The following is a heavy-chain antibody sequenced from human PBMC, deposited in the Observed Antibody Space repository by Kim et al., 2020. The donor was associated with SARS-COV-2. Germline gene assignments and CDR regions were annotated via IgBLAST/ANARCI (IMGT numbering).Heavy chain of an antibody. CDR1: GFTFSTYG. Sequence: GGSLRLSCAASGFTFSTYGMHWVRQAPGEGLEWVSVIWYDGSKKYYADSVKGRFTISRDNSKNTLYLQMNSLRVEDTAVYYCAKFRGYGMDVWGQGTTVTVSS. D-gene: IGHD3-10*01. CDR2: IWYDGSKK. CDR3: AKFRGYGMDV. V-gene: IGHV3-33*06. J-gene: IGHJ6*02.